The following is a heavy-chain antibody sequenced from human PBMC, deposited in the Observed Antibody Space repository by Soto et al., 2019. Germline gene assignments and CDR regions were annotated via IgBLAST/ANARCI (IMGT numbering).Heavy chain of an antibody. J-gene: IGHJ6*02. D-gene: IGHD5-12*01. V-gene: IGHV4-30-4*01. CDR2: IYYSGST. CDR1: GGSINSADYY. Sequence: SETLSLTCTVSGGSINSADYYWSWVRQPPGKGLEWIGYIYYSGSTFFNPSLKSRLTISKDTSRNQFSLRLNSVTAADTAVYYCARAIVVTIGGMDVWGQGTTVTVS. CDR3: ARAIVVTIGGMDV.